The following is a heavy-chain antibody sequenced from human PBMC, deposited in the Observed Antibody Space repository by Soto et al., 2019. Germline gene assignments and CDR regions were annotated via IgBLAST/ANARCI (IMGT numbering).Heavy chain of an antibody. CDR3: AXXXXXXXXRXYFDY. J-gene: IGHJ4*02. Sequence: GGSLRLSCAASGFTFSSYGMHWVRQAPGKGLEWVAVIWYDGSNKYYADSVKGRFTISRDNSKNTLYLQMNSLRAEDTAVYYCAXXXXXXXXRXYFDYWGQGTLVTVSS. CDR1: GFTFSSYG. CDR2: IWYDGSNK. V-gene: IGHV3-33*01.